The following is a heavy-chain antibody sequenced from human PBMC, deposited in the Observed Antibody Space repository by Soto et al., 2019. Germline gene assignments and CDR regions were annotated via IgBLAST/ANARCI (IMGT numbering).Heavy chain of an antibody. J-gene: IGHJ6*04. CDR2: INPNSGGT. V-gene: IGHV1-2*04. Sequence: ASVKVSFKASGYTFTGYYMHWVRQAPGQGLEWMGWINPNSGGTNYAQKFQGWVTMTRDTSISTAYMELSRLRSDDTAVYYCARGGSGSHQDDXMDGWGKGTPVTVSS. CDR3: ARGGSGSHQDDXMDG. D-gene: IGHD3-10*01. CDR1: GYTFTGYY.